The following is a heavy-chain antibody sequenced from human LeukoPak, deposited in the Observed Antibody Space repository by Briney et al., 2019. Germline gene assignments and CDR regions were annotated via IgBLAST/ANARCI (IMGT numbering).Heavy chain of an antibody. D-gene: IGHD3-9*01. CDR1: GFTFSSYG. J-gene: IGHJ6*03. Sequence: GGSLRLSCAASGFTFSSYGMHWVRQAPGKGLEWVAVISYDGSNKYYADSVKGRFTISRDNSKNTLYLQMNSLRAEDTAVYYCAGRRTYYDILTGYYPFNYYYYMDVWGKGTTVTISS. CDR2: ISYDGSNK. CDR3: AGRRTYYDILTGYYPFNYYYYMDV. V-gene: IGHV3-30*03.